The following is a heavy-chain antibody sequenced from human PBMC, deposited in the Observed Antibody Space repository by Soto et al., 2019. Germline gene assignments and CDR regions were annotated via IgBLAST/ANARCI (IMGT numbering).Heavy chain of an antibody. CDR1: GFSLSTSGMC. CDR3: ARIFGSGRGFDY. CDR2: IDWDDDK. J-gene: IGHJ4*02. D-gene: IGHD3-10*01. V-gene: IGHV2-70*01. Sequence: GSGPTLVNPTQTLTLTCTFSGFSLSTSGMCVSWIRQPPGKALEWLALIDWDDDKYYSTSLKTRPTISKDTSKNQVVLTMSNMDPVDTATYYCARIFGSGRGFDYWGQGTLVTVSS.